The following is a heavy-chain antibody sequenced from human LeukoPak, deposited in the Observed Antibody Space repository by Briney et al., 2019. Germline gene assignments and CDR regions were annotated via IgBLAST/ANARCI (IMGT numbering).Heavy chain of an antibody. D-gene: IGHD6-13*01. CDR3: ASPGGEIAAARF. J-gene: IGHJ4*02. Sequence: GGSLRLSCAAHSGFTVGSNYMSWVRQAPGKGLEWISFISTSGGTYYAESVKGRFTISRDTSKNTLYLQMNTLRADDSAVYYCASPGGEIAAARFWGQGTLVTVSS. CDR2: ISTSGGT. CDR1: GFTVGSNY. V-gene: IGHV3-66*01.